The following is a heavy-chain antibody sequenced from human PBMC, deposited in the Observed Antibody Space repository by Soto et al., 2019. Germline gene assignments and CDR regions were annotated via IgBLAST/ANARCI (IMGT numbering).Heavy chain of an antibody. CDR3: ARDQDRPPSGGNSYYIVAG. Sequence: QVQVEQSGAEVKKPGSSVKVSCKASGGTFSTAAISWVRQAPGQGLEWMGGIMPIFRTADYAQKFQGRVTITAENSTSTPYLEWRGLRSGAPAIYYWARDQDRPPSGGNSYYIVAGWGQGNAVNVPS. CDR1: GGTFSTAA. CDR2: IMPIFRTA. J-gene: IGHJ6*01. D-gene: IGHD2-21*02. V-gene: IGHV1-69*14.